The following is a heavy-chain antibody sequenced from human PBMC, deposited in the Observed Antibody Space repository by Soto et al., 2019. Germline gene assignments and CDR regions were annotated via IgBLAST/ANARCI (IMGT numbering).Heavy chain of an antibody. Sequence: PGGSLRLSCAASGFTFSSYGMHWVRQAPGKGLEWVAVISYDGSNKYYADSVKGRFTISRDNSKNTLYLQMNSLRAEDTAVYYCAKKYYDSSGYFVYWGQGTLVTVSS. V-gene: IGHV3-30*18. CDR2: ISYDGSNK. CDR1: GFTFSSYG. J-gene: IGHJ4*02. CDR3: AKKYYDSSGYFVY. D-gene: IGHD3-22*01.